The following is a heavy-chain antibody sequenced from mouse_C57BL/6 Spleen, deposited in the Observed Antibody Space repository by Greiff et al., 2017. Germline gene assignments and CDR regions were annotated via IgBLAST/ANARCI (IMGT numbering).Heavy chain of an antibody. CDR2: INPNNGGT. Sequence: EVKLQQSGPELVKPGASVKISCKASGYTFTDYYMNWVKQSHGKSLEWIGDINPNNGGTSYNQKFKGKATLTVDKSSSTAYMELRSLTSEDSAVYYGARDGDVGYWYFDVWGTGTTVTVSA. CDR1: GYTFTDYY. V-gene: IGHV1-26*01. J-gene: IGHJ1*03. CDR3: ARDGDVGYWYFDV.